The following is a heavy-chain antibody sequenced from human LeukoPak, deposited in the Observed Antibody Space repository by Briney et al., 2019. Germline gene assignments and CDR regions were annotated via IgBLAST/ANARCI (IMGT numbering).Heavy chain of an antibody. CDR1: GYSFSDYY. V-gene: IGHV1-2*02. Sequence: ASVKVSCKTSGYSFSDYYIHWVRQAPGQGLEWLGWINPNTGDTESAQKFQDRITMTRDTSISTAYMELTRLQSDDSALYYCARDTRVVRGVVGRVPNWFDPWGQGTLVRVSS. D-gene: IGHD3-10*01. CDR2: INPNTGDT. J-gene: IGHJ5*02. CDR3: ARDTRVVRGVVGRVPNWFDP.